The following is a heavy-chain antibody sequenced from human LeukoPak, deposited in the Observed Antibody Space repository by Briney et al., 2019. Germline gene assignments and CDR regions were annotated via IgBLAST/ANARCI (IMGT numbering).Heavy chain of an antibody. CDR1: GYSISSGYY. D-gene: IGHD4-17*01. Sequence: SETLSLTCAVSGYSISSGYYWGWIRQPPGKGLEWIGSIYHSGSTYYNPSLKSRVTISVDTSKNQFSLRLSSVTAADTAVYHRARDSYGDYSEYWGQGTLVTVSS. V-gene: IGHV4-38-2*02. CDR2: IYHSGST. CDR3: ARDSYGDYSEY. J-gene: IGHJ4*02.